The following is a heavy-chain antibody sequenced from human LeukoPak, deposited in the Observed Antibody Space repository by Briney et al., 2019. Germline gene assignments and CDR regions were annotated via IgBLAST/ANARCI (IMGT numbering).Heavy chain of an antibody. CDR3: AREVGFLEWLFPRHYGMDV. D-gene: IGHD3-3*02. J-gene: IGHJ6*02. CDR1: EFTFSSYD. Sequence: GGSLRLSCAASEFTFSSYDMHWVRQVTGKSLEWVSAIGTAGDTYYPGSVKGRFTISRDNAKNSLYLQMNSLRDEDTAVYYCAREVGFLEWLFPRHYGMDVWGQGTTVTVSS. V-gene: IGHV3-13*01. CDR2: IGTAGDT.